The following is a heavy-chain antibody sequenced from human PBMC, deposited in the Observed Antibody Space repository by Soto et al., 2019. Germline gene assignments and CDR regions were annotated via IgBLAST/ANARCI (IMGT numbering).Heavy chain of an antibody. Sequence: GESLKISCKASGYSFSTSWISWVRQMPGKGLEWMGRIDPSDSYTTYSPPFRGHVTFSVDKSISTAYLQWSSLKASDTAMYYCAKAGTGIDYYYYGMDVWGQGTTVTVSS. CDR1: GYSFSTSW. CDR3: AKAGTGIDYYYYGMDV. D-gene: IGHD6-13*01. V-gene: IGHV5-10-1*01. CDR2: IDPSDSYT. J-gene: IGHJ6*02.